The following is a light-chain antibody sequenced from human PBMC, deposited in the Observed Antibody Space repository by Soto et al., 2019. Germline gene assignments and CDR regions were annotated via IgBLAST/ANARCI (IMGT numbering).Light chain of an antibody. V-gene: IGKV3-11*01. CDR3: HQRYNWPPLT. CDR1: QSVENY. CDR2: DTS. Sequence: EIVLTQSPATLSLSPGERATLSCRASQSVENYLDWFQQKLGQAPRLLIYDTSYRAAGIPDRFSGGGSGTDVTLTITSLLPADFAVSYCHQRYNWPPLTFGGGTRVEIK. J-gene: IGKJ4*02.